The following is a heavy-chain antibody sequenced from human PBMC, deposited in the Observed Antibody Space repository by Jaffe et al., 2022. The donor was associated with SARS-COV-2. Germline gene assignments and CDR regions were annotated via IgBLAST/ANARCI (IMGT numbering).Heavy chain of an antibody. CDR3: ARGDFDSYSSSWYYAYYYYYGMDV. D-gene: IGHD6-13*01. CDR2: IYSGGST. J-gene: IGHJ6*02. Sequence: EVQLVESGGGLVQPGGSLRLSCAASGFTVSSNYMSWVRQAPGKGLEWVSVIYSGGSTYYADSVKGRFTISRDNSKNTLYLQMNSLRAEDTAVYYCARGDFDSYSSSWYYAYYYYYGMDVWGQGTTVTVSS. V-gene: IGHV3-66*02. CDR1: GFTVSSNY.